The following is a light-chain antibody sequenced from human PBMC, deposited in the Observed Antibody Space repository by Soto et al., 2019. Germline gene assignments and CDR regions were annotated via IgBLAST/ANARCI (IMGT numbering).Light chain of an antibody. Sequence: EIVMTQSPATLSVSPGERATLSCRASQSVSSNLAWYQQKPGQAPRLLIYGASTRATGIPARFSGSGSGTEFTLTISSLQYEDFAVYYCQQYNNWPLGKYTFGQGTKLEIK. CDR2: GAS. V-gene: IGKV3-15*01. J-gene: IGKJ2*01. CDR3: QQYNNWPLGKYT. CDR1: QSVSSN.